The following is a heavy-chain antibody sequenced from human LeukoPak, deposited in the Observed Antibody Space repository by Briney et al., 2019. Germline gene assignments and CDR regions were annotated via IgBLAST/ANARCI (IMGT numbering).Heavy chain of an antibody. CDR3: ARDSSHYGSGSYYNTYYFDY. D-gene: IGHD3-10*01. CDR1: GYTFTGYY. J-gene: IGHJ4*02. CDR2: INPNSGGT. Sequence: ASVKVSCKASGYTFTGYYMHWVRQAPGQGLEWMGWINPNSGGTNYAQKFQGRVTMTRDTSISTAHMELSRLRSDDTAVYYCARDSSHYGSGSYYNTYYFDYWGQGTLVTVSS. V-gene: IGHV1-2*02.